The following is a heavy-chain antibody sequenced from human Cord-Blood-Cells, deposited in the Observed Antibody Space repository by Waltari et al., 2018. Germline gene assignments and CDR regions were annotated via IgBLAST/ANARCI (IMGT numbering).Heavy chain of an antibody. J-gene: IGHJ3*02. V-gene: IGHV1-69*06. CDR1: GGTFSSYA. CDR3: ARGGSDILTGPDAFDI. D-gene: IGHD3-9*01. CDR2: INPIFGTA. Sequence: QVQLVQSGAEVKKPGSSVKVSCKASGGTFSSYAISWVRQAPGQGLEWMGGINPIFGTANYAQKFQGRVTIXAXKSXXXXXXELSSLRSEDTAVYYCARGGSDILTGPDAFDIWGQGTMVTVSS.